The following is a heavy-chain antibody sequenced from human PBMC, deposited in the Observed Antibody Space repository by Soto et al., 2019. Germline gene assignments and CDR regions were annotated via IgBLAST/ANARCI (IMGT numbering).Heavy chain of an antibody. Sequence: EVQLVEAGGGLVQPGGSLRLLCAVSGFTVSSNYMSWVRQAPGKGLEWGSVIYSGGSTYYADSVKGRFTISRDNSKNTLYLEMNSLRAEDTAVYYCARDPYYWGQGTLVTVSS. V-gene: IGHV3-66*01. CDR1: GFTVSSNY. CDR2: IYSGGST. J-gene: IGHJ4*02. CDR3: ARDPYY.